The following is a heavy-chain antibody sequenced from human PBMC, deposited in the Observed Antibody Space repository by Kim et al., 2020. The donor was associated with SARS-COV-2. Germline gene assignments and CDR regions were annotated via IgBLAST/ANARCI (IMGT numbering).Heavy chain of an antibody. D-gene: IGHD4-4*01. V-gene: IGHV4-34*01. Sequence: SETLSLTCAVYGGSFSGYYWSWIRQPPGKGLEWIGEINHSGSTNYNPSLKSRVTISVDTSKNQFSLKLSSVTAADTAVYYCATIYDPFTYRAFDIWGQGTMVTVSS. CDR3: ATIYDPFTYRAFDI. CDR1: GGSFSGYY. CDR2: INHSGST. J-gene: IGHJ3*02.